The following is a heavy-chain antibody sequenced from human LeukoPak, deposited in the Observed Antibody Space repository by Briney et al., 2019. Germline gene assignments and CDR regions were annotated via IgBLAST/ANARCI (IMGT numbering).Heavy chain of an antibody. CDR1: GFTVSSNY. Sequence: GGSLRLSCAASGFTVSSNYMSWVRQAPGKGLEWVSIIYSGGWTYYADSVKGRFTISRDNSNNSLFVQMNSLRAEDTAVYFCAKSRSGSANWALQIFDNWGQGTLVTVSS. CDR2: IYSGGWT. J-gene: IGHJ4*02. CDR3: AKSRSGSANWALQIFDN. V-gene: IGHV3-53*01. D-gene: IGHD1-1*01.